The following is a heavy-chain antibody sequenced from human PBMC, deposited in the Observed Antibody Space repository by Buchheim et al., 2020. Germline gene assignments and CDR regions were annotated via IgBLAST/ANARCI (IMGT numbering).Heavy chain of an antibody. CDR2: ISYDGSNK. CDR3: ARGQFGGWTTNYYYGMDV. D-gene: IGHD3-10*01. V-gene: IGHV3-30-3*01. J-gene: IGHJ6*02. Sequence: QVQLVESGGGVVQPGRSLRLSCAASGFTFSSYAMHWVRQAPGKGLEWVAVISYDGSNKYYADSVKGRFTISRDNSKNTLYLQMNSLRAEDTAVYYCARGQFGGWTTNYYYGMDVWGQGTT. CDR1: GFTFSSYA.